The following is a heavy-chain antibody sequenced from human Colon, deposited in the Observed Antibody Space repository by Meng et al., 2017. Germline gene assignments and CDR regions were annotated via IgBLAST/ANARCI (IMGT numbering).Heavy chain of an antibody. V-gene: IGHV3-49*03. CDR1: GFTFSDYG. J-gene: IGHJ4*02. CDR2: IRSEAFGGTA. Sequence: GESLKISCTASGFTFSDYGVSWFRQAPGKGLEWVGFIRSEAFGGTAEYAASVEGRFTISRDDSKSTAYLQMNSLKTEDTAVYYCTRNFGDYRPIDFRGQGTLVTVSS. D-gene: IGHD4-17*01. CDR3: TRNFGDYRPIDF.